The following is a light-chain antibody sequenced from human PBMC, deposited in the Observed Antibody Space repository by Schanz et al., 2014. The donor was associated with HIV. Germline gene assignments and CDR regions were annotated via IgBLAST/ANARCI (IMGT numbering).Light chain of an antibody. CDR1: SSDVGAYNY. J-gene: IGLJ3*02. Sequence: ALTQPASVSGSPGQSITISCTGTSSDVGAYNYVSWYQQHPGKAPRLMIYDVNNRPSGVSNRFSGSKSGNTASLTISGLQAEDEADYYCSSYTGSSTLVFGGGTKLTVL. CDR2: DVN. V-gene: IGLV2-14*01. CDR3: SSYTGSSTLV.